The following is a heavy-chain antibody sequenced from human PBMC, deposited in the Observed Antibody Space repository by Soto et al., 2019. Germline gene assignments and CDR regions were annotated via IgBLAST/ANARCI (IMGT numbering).Heavy chain of an antibody. Sequence: QVQLQESGPGLVKPSQTLSLTCTVSGGSISSGGFYWSWIRQHPGKGLEWIGYIYYSGSTYYNPSLKSRVTISLDTSKNQFSLKLSSVTAADTVVYYCARGGDGYNIDYWGQGTLVTVSS. CDR2: IYYSGST. V-gene: IGHV4-31*03. CDR1: GGSISSGGFY. J-gene: IGHJ4*02. D-gene: IGHD5-12*01. CDR3: ARGGDGYNIDY.